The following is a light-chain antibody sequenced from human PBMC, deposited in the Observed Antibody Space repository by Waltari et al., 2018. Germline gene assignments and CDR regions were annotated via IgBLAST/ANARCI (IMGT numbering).Light chain of an antibody. CDR3: ASYTATSTPYV. V-gene: IGLV2-14*01. CDR1: SSDVGDYDY. CDR2: DVS. J-gene: IGLJ1*01. Sequence: QSALTQPASVSGSPGQSIAISCTGTSSDVGDYDYVCWYQQHPGKAPKLLIYDVSNRPSGVSTRFFGSKSDNTASLTISGLQAEDEADYYCASYTATSTPYVFGTGTKVTVL.